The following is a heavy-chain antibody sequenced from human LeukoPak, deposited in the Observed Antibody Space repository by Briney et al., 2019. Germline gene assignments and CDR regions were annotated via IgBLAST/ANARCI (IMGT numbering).Heavy chain of an antibody. Sequence: ASVKASCKTSGYNFASYTMHWLRQAPGQSPEWMGSINGDNGNTKYSEKFQGRVTSTRDTSASSAYMELSRLRSEDTAVYYCARSSSGTYHYWGQGTLVTVSS. D-gene: IGHD3-10*01. CDR1: GYNFASYT. CDR2: INGDNGNT. J-gene: IGHJ4*02. CDR3: ARSSSGTYHY. V-gene: IGHV1-3*01.